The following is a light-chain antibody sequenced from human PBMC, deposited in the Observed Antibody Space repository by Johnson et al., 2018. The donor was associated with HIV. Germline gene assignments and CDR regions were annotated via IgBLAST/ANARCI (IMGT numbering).Light chain of an antibody. CDR1: SSNIGKNY. V-gene: IGLV1-51*02. CDR2: ENK. Sequence: HSVLTQPPSVSAAPGQMVSISCSGSSSNIGKNYVSWYQQFPGTAPKLLIHENKKRPSGIPYRFSASKPGTSATLGINGLQPGDEADYSCGTWDSSLMAYVFGSGTKVTAL. CDR3: GTWDSSLMAYV. J-gene: IGLJ1*01.